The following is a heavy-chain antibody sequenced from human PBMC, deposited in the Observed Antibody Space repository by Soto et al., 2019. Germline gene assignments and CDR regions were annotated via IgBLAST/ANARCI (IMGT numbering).Heavy chain of an antibody. Sequence: ASVNVSCKVSGYTLTELSMHWVLQAPGKGLEWMGGFDPEDGETIYAQKFQGRVTMTEDTSTDTAYMELSSLRSEDTAVYYCATEDDDSSGPHSTFDYWGQGTRVTVAS. CDR3: ATEDDDSSGPHSTFDY. V-gene: IGHV1-24*01. D-gene: IGHD3-22*01. CDR2: FDPEDGET. CDR1: GYTLTELS. J-gene: IGHJ4*02.